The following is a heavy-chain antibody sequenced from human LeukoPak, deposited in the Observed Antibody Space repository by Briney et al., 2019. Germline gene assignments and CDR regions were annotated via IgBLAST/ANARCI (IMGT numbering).Heavy chain of an antibody. CDR1: GGSISSYY. V-gene: IGHV4-34*01. J-gene: IGHJ4*02. D-gene: IGHD2-2*01. CDR2: INHSGST. Sequence: SETLSLTCTVSGGSISSYYWSWIRQPPGKGPEWIGEINHSGSTNYNPSLKSRVTISVDTSKNQFSLKLSSVTAADTAVYYCARGLYCSSTSCQEPFDYWGQGTLVTVSS. CDR3: ARGLYCSSTSCQEPFDY.